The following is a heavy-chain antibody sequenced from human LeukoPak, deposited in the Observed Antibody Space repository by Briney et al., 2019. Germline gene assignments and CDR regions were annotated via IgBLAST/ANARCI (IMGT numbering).Heavy chain of an antibody. J-gene: IGHJ5*02. CDR2: IYHTVST. V-gene: IGHV4-31*03. Sequence: SETLSLTCTVSHGSIRSGRYYWSCLRQHPEKGLEWLGHIYHTVSTHYTASLKNRLTTSVDTSRTQFSLRRDSGTVADTAVYECAGGGVVTTTPRFDPWGQGTLVIVSS. CDR1: HGSIRSGRYY. D-gene: IGHD1-1*01. CDR3: AGGGVVTTTPRFDP.